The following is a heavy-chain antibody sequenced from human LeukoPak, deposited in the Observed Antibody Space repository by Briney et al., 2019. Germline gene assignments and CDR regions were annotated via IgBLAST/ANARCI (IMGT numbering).Heavy chain of an antibody. CDR3: AREATGATGYFDY. V-gene: IGHV3-48*03. CDR1: GFTFSTYE. J-gene: IGHJ4*02. CDR2: IPSSGSTI. Sequence: PGGSLRLSCAASGFTFSTYEMNWVRQAPGKGLEWVSCIPSSGSTIYYVDSVKGRFTISRDNAKNSLYLRMNSLRVEDTAVYYCAREATGATGYFDYWGQGTLVTVSS. D-gene: IGHD1-26*01.